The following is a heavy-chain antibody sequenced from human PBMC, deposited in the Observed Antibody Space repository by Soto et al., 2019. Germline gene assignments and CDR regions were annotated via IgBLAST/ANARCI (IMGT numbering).Heavy chain of an antibody. CDR1: GFTFSSYG. CDR2: ISYDGSNK. CDR3: AKNERFLEWLLPDFDY. Sequence: LRLSCAASGFTFSSYGMHWVRQAPGKGLEWVAVISYDGSNKYYADSVKGRFTISRDNSKNTLYLQMNSLRAEDTAVYYCAKNERFLEWLLPDFDYWGQGTLVTVSS. J-gene: IGHJ4*02. V-gene: IGHV3-30*18. D-gene: IGHD3-3*01.